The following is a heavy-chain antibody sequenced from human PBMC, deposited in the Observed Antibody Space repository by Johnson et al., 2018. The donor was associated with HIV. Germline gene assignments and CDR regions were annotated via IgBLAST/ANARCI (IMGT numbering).Heavy chain of an antibody. Sequence: VQLVESGGGLVKPGGSLRLSCAASGFSFSTYAMTWVRQGPGKGLEWVSTISGAGGSTYYADSVKGRFTISRDNFKNTLYLEMNSLRAEDTAIYYCARGRKDIAVVDGLDTDAFDTWGQGTMVTVSS. V-gene: IGHV3-23*04. CDR3: ARGRKDIAVVDGLDTDAFDT. CDR1: GFSFSTYA. J-gene: IGHJ3*02. CDR2: ISGAGGST. D-gene: IGHD2-2*01.